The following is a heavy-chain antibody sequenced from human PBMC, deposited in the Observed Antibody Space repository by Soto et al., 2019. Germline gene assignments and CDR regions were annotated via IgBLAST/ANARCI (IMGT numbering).Heavy chain of an antibody. Sequence: VQLLESGGGLVQPGGSLRLSCAASGFTFRSFAMSWVRQAPGRGLEWVSGISDTGGSTYYADSVKGRFTISRDNSKNTLFLQMEALRAEDTAVYFCATPRAAAADALDYWGQGTLVTVSS. V-gene: IGHV3-23*01. CDR2: ISDTGGST. D-gene: IGHD6-13*01. CDR3: ATPRAAAADALDY. CDR1: GFTFRSFA. J-gene: IGHJ4*02.